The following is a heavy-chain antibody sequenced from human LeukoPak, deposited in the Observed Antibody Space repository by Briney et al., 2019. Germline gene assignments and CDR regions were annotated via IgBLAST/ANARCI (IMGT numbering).Heavy chain of an antibody. CDR2: IQFDGSEI. Sequence: PGGSLRLSCAASGFSLTDYWMTWVRQAPGKGLECVGFIQFDGSEIYYLDSVRGRFSISRDNAKNSLYLQMYSLIVEDTAVYYCTRDLNHDSSGWGQGTLVTVSS. J-gene: IGHJ4*02. CDR3: TRDLNHDSSG. CDR1: GFSLTDYW. D-gene: IGHD3-22*01. V-gene: IGHV3-7*01.